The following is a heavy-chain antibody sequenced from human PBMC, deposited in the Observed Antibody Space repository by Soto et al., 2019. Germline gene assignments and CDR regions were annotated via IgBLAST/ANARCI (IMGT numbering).Heavy chain of an antibody. CDR2: ISYDGSNK. CDR3: ASSDLYYFDY. V-gene: IGHV3-30-3*01. CDR1: GFTFSSYA. J-gene: IGHJ4*02. Sequence: QVPLVESGGGVVQPGRSLRLSCAASGFTFSSYAMHWVRQAPGKGLEWVAVISYDGSNKYYADSVKGRFTISRDNSKNTLYLQMNSLRAEDTAVYYCASSDLYYFDYWGQGTLVTVSS.